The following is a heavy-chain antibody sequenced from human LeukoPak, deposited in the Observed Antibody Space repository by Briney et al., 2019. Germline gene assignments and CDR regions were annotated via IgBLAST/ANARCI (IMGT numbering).Heavy chain of an antibody. D-gene: IGHD3-9*01. CDR3: AKDNTYDILTGYASNYYYGMDV. Sequence: HPGGSLRLSCAASGFTFSSHSMTWVRQAPGKGLEWVSGISWNSGSIGYADSVKGRFTISRDNAKNSLYLQMNSLRAEDTALYYCAKDNTYDILTGYASNYYYGMDVWGQGTTVTVSS. CDR2: ISWNSGSI. V-gene: IGHV3-9*01. J-gene: IGHJ6*02. CDR1: GFTFSSHS.